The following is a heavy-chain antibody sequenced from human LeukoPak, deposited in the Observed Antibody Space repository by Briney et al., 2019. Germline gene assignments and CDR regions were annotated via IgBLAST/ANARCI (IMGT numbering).Heavy chain of an antibody. J-gene: IGHJ4*02. CDR2: IWYDGSNK. D-gene: IGHD2-15*01. CDR3: ARVAGVARGNY. Sequence: GGSLRLSCAASGFTFSSYGMHWVRQAPGKGLEWVAVIWYDGSNKYYADSVKGRFTISRDNSKNTLYLQMNSLRAEDTAVYYCARVAGVARGNYWGQGTLVTVSS. CDR1: GFTFSSYG. V-gene: IGHV3-33*01.